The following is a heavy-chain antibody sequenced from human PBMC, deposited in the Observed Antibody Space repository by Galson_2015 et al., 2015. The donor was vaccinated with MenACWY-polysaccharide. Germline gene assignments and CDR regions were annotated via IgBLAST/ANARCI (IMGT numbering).Heavy chain of an antibody. J-gene: IGHJ4*02. D-gene: IGHD1-26*01. V-gene: IGHV4-38-2*02. CDR3: ARVEKYSGSFYILY. Sequence: SETLSLTCPVSDYSIRSGYFWGWIRQPPGKGLEWIASIFHSGTTYYNPSLKSRVTISVDTSKNQFSLKLSSVTAADTAVYYCARVEKYSGSFYILYWGQGTLVTVSS. CDR1: DYSIRSGYF. CDR2: IFHSGTT.